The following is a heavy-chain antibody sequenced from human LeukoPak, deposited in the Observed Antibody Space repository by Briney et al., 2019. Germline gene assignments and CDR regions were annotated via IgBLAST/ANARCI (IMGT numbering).Heavy chain of an antibody. V-gene: IGHV1-24*01. J-gene: IGHJ4*02. CDR1: GYTLTELS. D-gene: IGHD3-9*01. CDR3: ARDLGVYYDILTGYAEDAFDY. Sequence: ASVKVSCKVSGYTLTELSMHWVRQAPGKGLEWMGGFDPEDGETIYAQKFQGRVTMTRDTSISTAYMELSRLRSDDTAVYYCARDLGVYYDILTGYAEDAFDYWGQGTLVTVSS. CDR2: FDPEDGET.